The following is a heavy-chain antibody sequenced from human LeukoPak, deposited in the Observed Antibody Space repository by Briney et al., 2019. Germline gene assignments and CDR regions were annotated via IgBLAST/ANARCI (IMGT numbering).Heavy chain of an antibody. CDR3: ANPGTTVTTWADY. J-gene: IGHJ4*02. D-gene: IGHD4-17*01. CDR1: GFTFSSYA. Sequence: PGGSLRLSCAASGFTFSSYAMSWVRQAPGKGLEWVSGISSSGGSTYYADSVKGRFTISRDNSKNTLYLQMNSLRAEDTAVYYCANPGTTVTTWADYWGQGTLVTVSS. V-gene: IGHV3-23*01. CDR2: ISSSGGST.